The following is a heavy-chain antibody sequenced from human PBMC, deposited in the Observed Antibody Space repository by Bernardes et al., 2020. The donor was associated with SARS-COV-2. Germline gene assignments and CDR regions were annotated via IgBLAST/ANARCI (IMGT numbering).Heavy chain of an antibody. Sequence: ASVKVSCKASGYTFPHFVISWVRQAPGQGLEWLGWITAYSSDTNYAQKFQDRITVTTDTSTSTAYMELRSLRSDDTAMYFCARADGSSSYFYDYGMDVWGQGTAVTVSS. CDR1: GYTFPHFV. D-gene: IGHD6-13*01. CDR3: ARADGSSSYFYDYGMDV. J-gene: IGHJ6*02. CDR2: ITAYSSDT. V-gene: IGHV1-18*04.